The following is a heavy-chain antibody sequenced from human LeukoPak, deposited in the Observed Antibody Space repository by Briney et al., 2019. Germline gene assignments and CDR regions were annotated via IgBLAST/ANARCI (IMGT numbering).Heavy chain of an antibody. D-gene: IGHD3-22*01. V-gene: IGHV4-59*01. J-gene: IGHJ5*02. CDR2: IYYSGST. CDR3: ARVADTMTGVDP. Sequence: KTSETLSLTCTVSGGSISSYYWSWIRQPPGKGLEWIGYIYYSGSTNYNPSLKSQVTISVDTSKNQFSLKLSSVTAADTAVYYCARVADTMTGVDPWGQGTLVTVSS. CDR1: GGSISSYY.